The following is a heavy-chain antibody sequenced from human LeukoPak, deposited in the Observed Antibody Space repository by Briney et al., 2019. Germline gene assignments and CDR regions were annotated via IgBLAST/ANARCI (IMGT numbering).Heavy chain of an antibody. CDR2: INHSGST. CDR3: ARGPQVVVVVAATRSRFDY. Sequence: SETLSLTCAVYGGSFSGYYWSWIRQPPGKGLEWIGEINHSGSTNYNPSLESRVTISVDTSKNQFSLKLSSVTAADTAVYYCARGPQVVVVVAATRSRFDYWGQGTLVTVSS. V-gene: IGHV4-34*01. CDR1: GGSFSGYY. D-gene: IGHD2-15*01. J-gene: IGHJ4*02.